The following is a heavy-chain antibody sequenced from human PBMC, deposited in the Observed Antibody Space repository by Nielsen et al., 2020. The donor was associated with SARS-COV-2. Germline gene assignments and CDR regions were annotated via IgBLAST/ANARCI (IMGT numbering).Heavy chain of an antibody. CDR2: IFYRGST. Sequence: SETLSLTCIASGGSVSSDSHYWSWIRQPPGKGLEWIGYIFYRGSTNYNPSLKSRVTISVDTSKNQFSLKVNSVTAADTAVYYCVRIDMATISVDYWGRGTLVTVSS. J-gene: IGHJ4*02. V-gene: IGHV4-61*01. CDR1: GGSVSSDSHY. D-gene: IGHD5-24*01. CDR3: VRIDMATISVDY.